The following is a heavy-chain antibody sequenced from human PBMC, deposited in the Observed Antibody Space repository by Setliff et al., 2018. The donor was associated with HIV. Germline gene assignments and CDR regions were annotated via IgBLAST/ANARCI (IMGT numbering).Heavy chain of an antibody. CDR3: ERHRGMPGTTWYNHYMDV. J-gene: IGHJ6*03. CDR1: GYSMSSGYY. CDR2: VYHTWST. Sequence: PSETLSLTCGVSGYSMSSGYYWGWIRQPPGKGLEWIGNVYHTWSTYYNPSLKSRVTISVDTSKNQFSLKLSSVLAADTAVYYCERHRGMPGTTWYNHYMDVWGTGATVTVSS. V-gene: IGHV4-38-2*01. D-gene: IGHD1-7*01.